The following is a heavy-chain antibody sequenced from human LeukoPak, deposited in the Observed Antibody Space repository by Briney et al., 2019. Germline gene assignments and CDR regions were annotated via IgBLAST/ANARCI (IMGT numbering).Heavy chain of an antibody. V-gene: IGHV1-69*04. Sequence: ASVKVSCKASGYTFTSYDISWVRQAPGQGLEWMGRIIPILGIANYAQKFQGRVTITADKSTSTAYMELSSLRSEDTAVYYCARGGFRVVTAIEDYYYYYGMDVWGQGTTVTVSS. CDR1: GYTFTSYD. J-gene: IGHJ6*02. CDR3: ARGGFRVVTAIEDYYYYYGMDV. CDR2: IIPILGIA. D-gene: IGHD2-21*02.